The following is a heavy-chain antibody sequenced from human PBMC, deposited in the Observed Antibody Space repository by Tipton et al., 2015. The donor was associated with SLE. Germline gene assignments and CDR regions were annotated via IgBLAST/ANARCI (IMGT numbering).Heavy chain of an antibody. CDR1: GYTFTTSG. CDR3: ARDPGYSSSSVFDY. V-gene: IGHV1-18*01. D-gene: IGHD6-6*01. J-gene: IGHJ4*02. CDR2: ISSNNGNT. Sequence: QVQLVQSGAEVKKPGASVKVSCKASGYTFTTSGISWVRQAPGQGLEWLGWISSNNGNTNYAQNVRGRVIMTTDISTSTAYMELRRLTSDDTALYYCARDPGYSSSSVFDYWGQGTQVTVSS.